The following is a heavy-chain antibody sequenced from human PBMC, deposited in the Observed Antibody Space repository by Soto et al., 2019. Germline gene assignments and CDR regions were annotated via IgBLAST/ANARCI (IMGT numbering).Heavy chain of an antibody. D-gene: IGHD6-13*01. CDR2: VSYDGNHK. CDR3: AIAVGQQLVLNYGMDV. V-gene: IGHV3-30*03. CDR1: GFTFRSFG. Sequence: QVQLVESGGGVIQPGTSLSLSCASSGFTFRSFGMYWVRQAPGKGLEWVAVVSYDGNHKYYADSVKGRFTVSRDNAKNMLYLQMNSLRGEDTAVYYCAIAVGQQLVLNYGMDVWGQGTTVTVSS. J-gene: IGHJ6*02.